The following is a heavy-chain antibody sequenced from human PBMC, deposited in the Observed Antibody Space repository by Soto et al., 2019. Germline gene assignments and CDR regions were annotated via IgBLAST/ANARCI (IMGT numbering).Heavy chain of an antibody. D-gene: IGHD1-1*01. CDR3: ARVPSWDWNDYDGMDV. J-gene: IGHJ6*02. CDR1: GGSISSYY. V-gene: IGHV4-59*01. Sequence: ETLSLTCTVSGGSISSYYWSWIRQPPGKGLEWIGYIYYSGSTNYNPSLKSRVTISVDTSKNQFSLKLSSVTAADTAVYYCARVPSWDWNDYDGMDVWGQGTTVTVSS. CDR2: IYYSGST.